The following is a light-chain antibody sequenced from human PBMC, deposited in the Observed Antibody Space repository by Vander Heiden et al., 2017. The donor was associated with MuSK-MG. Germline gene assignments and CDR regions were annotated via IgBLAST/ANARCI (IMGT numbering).Light chain of an antibody. Sequence: DIQMTQSPSTLSASVGDRVTITCRASQSISSWLAWYQQKPGKAPKLLIYKASRLESGVPSRLSGRGPGTAFTLTISILQPDDFATHYCQQDNSYSSTFGQGTKLXIK. CDR3: QQDNSYSST. V-gene: IGKV1-5*03. J-gene: IGKJ2*01. CDR2: KAS. CDR1: QSISSW.